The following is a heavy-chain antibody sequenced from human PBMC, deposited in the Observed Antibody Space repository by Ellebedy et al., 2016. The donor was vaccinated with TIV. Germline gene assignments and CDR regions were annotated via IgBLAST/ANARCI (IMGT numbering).Heavy chain of an antibody. V-gene: IGHV1-69*04. D-gene: IGHD3-10*01. CDR2: IIPILGIA. Sequence: SVKVSCXASGGTFSSYAISWVRQAPGQGLEWMGRIIPILGIANYAQKFQGRVTITADKSTSTAYMELSSLRSEDTAVYYCARELKGYYGSGSSVGMDVWGQGTTVTVSS. CDR3: ARELKGYYGSGSSVGMDV. CDR1: GGTFSSYA. J-gene: IGHJ6*02.